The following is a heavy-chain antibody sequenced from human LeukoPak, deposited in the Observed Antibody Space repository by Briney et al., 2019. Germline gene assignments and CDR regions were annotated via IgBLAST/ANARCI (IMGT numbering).Heavy chain of an antibody. D-gene: IGHD5-24*01. J-gene: IGHJ3*02. CDR3: ARHFDRDGYTSNAFDI. Sequence: PSETLSPTCTVSGGSFSSSSYYWGWIRQPPGKGLEWIGSMYYSGSTYYNASLRSRLTISVDTSKNQFSLKLSSVTAADTAVYYCARHFDRDGYTSNAFDIWGQGTMVTVSS. CDR1: GGSFSSSSYY. V-gene: IGHV4-39*01. CDR2: MYYSGST.